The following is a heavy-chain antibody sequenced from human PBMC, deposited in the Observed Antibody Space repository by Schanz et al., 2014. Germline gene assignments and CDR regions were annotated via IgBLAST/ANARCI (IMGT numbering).Heavy chain of an antibody. CDR3: AKSQSSSFDS. CDR2: ISGSGGNT. D-gene: IGHD6-13*01. CDR1: GFPFSDYF. V-gene: IGHV3-23*04. Sequence: VQLVDSGGGLVKPGGSLRLSCTASGFPFSDYFMAWIRQPPGRGLEWVSIISGSGGNTYYADAVRGRFTISSDNSKSTLYLQMSSLRAEDAAVYYCAKSQSSSFDSWGQGTLVTVSS. J-gene: IGHJ4*02.